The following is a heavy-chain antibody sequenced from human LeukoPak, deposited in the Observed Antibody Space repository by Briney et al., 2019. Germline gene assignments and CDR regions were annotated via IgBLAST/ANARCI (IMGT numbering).Heavy chain of an antibody. CDR1: GYTFSSSG. J-gene: IGHJ6*02. CDR2: ISGYNGNT. Sequence: ASVKVSCKASGYTFSSSGISWVRRAPGQGLEWMGWISGYNGNTNYAQKIQGRVTMTTDTSTSTAYMELRSLRSDDTAVYYCARALRYGSGNGLDVWGQGTTVTVSS. V-gene: IGHV1-18*01. D-gene: IGHD3-10*01. CDR3: ARALRYGSGNGLDV.